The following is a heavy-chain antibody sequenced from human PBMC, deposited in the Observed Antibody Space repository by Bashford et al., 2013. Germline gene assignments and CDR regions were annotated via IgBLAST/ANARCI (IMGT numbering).Heavy chain of an antibody. Sequence: VRQAPGRGLEWVSVISGSGDSTYYADSVKGRFTISRDNSKNTLYLQMNSLRAEDTAVYYCARDEVTTDRLFDYWGQGTLVTVSS. D-gene: IGHD4-17*01. CDR3: ARDEVTTDRLFDY. CDR2: ISGSGDST. V-gene: IGHV3-23*01. J-gene: IGHJ4*02.